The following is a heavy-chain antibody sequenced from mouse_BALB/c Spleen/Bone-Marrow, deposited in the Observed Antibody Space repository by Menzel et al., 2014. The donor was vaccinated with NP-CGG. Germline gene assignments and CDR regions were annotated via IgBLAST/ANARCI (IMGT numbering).Heavy chain of an antibody. CDR3: TRGLLRRGGYFDV. Sequence: EVQRVESGTVLARPGASVKMSCKASGYSFTSYWMHWVKQRPGQGLEWIGAIYPGNSDTSYNQKFKGKAKLTAVTSASTAYMELSSLTNEDSAVYYSTRGLLRRGGYFDVWGAGTTVTVSS. J-gene: IGHJ1*01. CDR1: GYSFTSYW. D-gene: IGHD2-3*01. V-gene: IGHV1-5*01. CDR2: IYPGNSDT.